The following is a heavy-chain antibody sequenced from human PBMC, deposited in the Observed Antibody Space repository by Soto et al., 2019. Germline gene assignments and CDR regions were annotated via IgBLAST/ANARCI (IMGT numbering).Heavy chain of an antibody. D-gene: IGHD6-19*01. V-gene: IGHV3-30*18. CDR2: ISYDVSNK. J-gene: IGHJ6*02. CDR1: GFTFSSYG. CDR3: AKDRSRLSIAVAGRIGGMDV. Sequence: GGSLRLSCAASGFTFSSYGMHWVRQAPGKGLEWVAVISYDVSNKYYADSVKGRFTISRDNSKNTLYLQMNSLRAEDTVVYYCAKDRSRLSIAVAGRIGGMDVWGQGTTVTVSS.